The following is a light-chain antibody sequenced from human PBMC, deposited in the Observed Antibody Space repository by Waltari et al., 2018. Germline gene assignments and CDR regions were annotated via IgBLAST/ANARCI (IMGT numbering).Light chain of an antibody. CDR3: VLYMGLGISV. CDR2: STY. CDR1: SGSVPTTHY. Sequence: TVVTQEPSFSVSPGGTVSPTCGLSSGSVPTTHYPSWYQQTPGQAPRTLIYSTYTRSSGVPDRFSGSILGNKAALTITGAQADDESDYYCVLYMGLGISVFGGGTKLTVL. V-gene: IGLV8-61*01. J-gene: IGLJ3*02.